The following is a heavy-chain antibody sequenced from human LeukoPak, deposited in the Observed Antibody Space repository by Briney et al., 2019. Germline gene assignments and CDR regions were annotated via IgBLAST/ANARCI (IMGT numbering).Heavy chain of an antibody. CDR1: GYTFTSYY. V-gene: IGHV1-2*02. Sequence: ASVKVSCKASGYTFTSYYMHWVRQAPGQGLEWMGWINPNSGGTNYAQKFQGRVTMTRDTSISTAYMELSRLRSDDTAVYYCARDYSGSSWYLDYWGQGTLVTVSS. J-gene: IGHJ4*02. D-gene: IGHD6-13*01. CDR3: ARDYSGSSWYLDY. CDR2: INPNSGGT.